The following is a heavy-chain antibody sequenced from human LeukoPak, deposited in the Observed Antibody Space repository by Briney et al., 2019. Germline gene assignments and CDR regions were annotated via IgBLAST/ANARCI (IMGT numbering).Heavy chain of an antibody. CDR1: GFTFSSYG. CDR2: ISYDGSNK. Sequence: GGSLRLSCAASGFTFSSYGMHWVRQAPGKGLEWVAVISYDGSNKYYADSVKGRFTISRDNSKNTLYLQMNSLRAEDTAVYYCAKESTTVTTPYDYWGQGTLVTVSS. D-gene: IGHD4-17*01. J-gene: IGHJ4*02. CDR3: AKESTTVTTPYDY. V-gene: IGHV3-30*18.